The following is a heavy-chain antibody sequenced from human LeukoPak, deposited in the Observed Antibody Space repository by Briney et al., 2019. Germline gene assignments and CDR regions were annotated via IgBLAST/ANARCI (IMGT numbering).Heavy chain of an antibody. Sequence: WASVKVSCKASGYTFTSYYMHWVRQAPGQGLEWMGIINPSGGSTSYAQKFQGRVTMTRDMSTSTVYMELSSLRSEDTAVYYCARDLAERHAVGAAGTIGYWGQGTLVTVSS. CDR3: ARDLAERHAVGAAGTIGY. V-gene: IGHV1-46*01. D-gene: IGHD6-13*01. CDR1: GYTFTSYY. CDR2: INPSGGST. J-gene: IGHJ4*02.